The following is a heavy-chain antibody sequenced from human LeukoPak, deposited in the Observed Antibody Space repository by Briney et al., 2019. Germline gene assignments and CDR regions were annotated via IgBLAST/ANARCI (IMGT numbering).Heavy chain of an antibody. CDR3: ARGVYDSSGYYFRWYYFDY. D-gene: IGHD3-22*01. V-gene: IGHV3-20*04. CDR2: INWNGGST. J-gene: IGHJ4*02. CDR1: GFTFDDYG. Sequence: PGGSLRLSCAASGFTFDDYGMSWVRQAPGKGLESVSGINWNGGSTGYADSVKGRFTISRDNAKNSLYLQMNSLRAEDTALYYCARGVYDSSGYYFRWYYFDYWGQGTLVTVSS.